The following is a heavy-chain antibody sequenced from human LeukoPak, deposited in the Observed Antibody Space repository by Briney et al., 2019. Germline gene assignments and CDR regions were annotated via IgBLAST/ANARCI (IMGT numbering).Heavy chain of an antibody. V-gene: IGHV4-59*01. CDR1: GASISSYY. CDR3: ARGTYSPDY. CDR2: IYYTGST. J-gene: IGHJ4*02. D-gene: IGHD4-11*01. Sequence: SETLSLTCTVSGASISSYYWSWIRQPPGKGLEWIGYIYYTGSTSYNPSLKSRVTISVDTSKNRFSLKLSSVTAADTAVYYCARGTYSPDYWGQGTLVTVSS.